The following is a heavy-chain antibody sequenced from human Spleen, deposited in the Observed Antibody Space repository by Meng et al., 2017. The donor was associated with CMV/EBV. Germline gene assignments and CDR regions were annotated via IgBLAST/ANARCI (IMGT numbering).Heavy chain of an antibody. Sequence: GSLRLSCAASGFTFSSYWMSWVRQAPGKGLEWVANIKQDGSEKYYVDSVKGRFTISRDNAKNSLYLQMNSLRAEDTAVYYCARDQYLRDIVVVVAAIEDGTDVWGQGTTVTVSS. CDR3: ARDQYLRDIVVVVAAIEDGTDV. CDR2: IKQDGSEK. D-gene: IGHD2-15*01. CDR1: GFTFSSYW. J-gene: IGHJ6*02. V-gene: IGHV3-7*01.